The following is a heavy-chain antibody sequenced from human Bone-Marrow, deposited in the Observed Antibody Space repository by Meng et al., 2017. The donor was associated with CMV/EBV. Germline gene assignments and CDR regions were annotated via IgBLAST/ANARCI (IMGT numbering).Heavy chain of an antibody. J-gene: IGHJ5*02. CDR2: ISSSSSYI. CDR3: ARDGKDIVVVPAAQEGWFDP. CDR1: GFTFSRYS. V-gene: IGHV3-21*01. D-gene: IGHD2-2*01. Sequence: SCAASGFTFSRYSMNWVRQAPGKGLEWGSSISSSSSYIYYADSVKGRFTIPSDNAKNSLYLQKNSLRAEDTAVYYCARDGKDIVVVPAAQEGWFDPWGQGTVVTVSS.